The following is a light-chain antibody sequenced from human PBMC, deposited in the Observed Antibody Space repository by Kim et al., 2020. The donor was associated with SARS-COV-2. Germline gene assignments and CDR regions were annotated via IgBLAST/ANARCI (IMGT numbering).Light chain of an antibody. J-gene: IGKJ4*01. CDR1: QSISYYY. CDR2: GTA. Sequence: LSPGERATRCCRASQSISYYYLAWYQQKPGQAPRLLIYGTANRDTGIPDRFSGSGSGTDFTLTISRLEPEDFAVYYCQQYGGSLTFGGGTKVEIK. CDR3: QQYGGSLT. V-gene: IGKV3-20*01.